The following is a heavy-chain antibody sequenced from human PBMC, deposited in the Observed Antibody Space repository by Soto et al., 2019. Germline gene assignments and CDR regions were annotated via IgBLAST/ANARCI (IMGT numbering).Heavy chain of an antibody. Sequence: PSETLSLTCAVYGGSFSGYYWSWIRQPPGKGLEWIGEINHSGSTNYNPSLKSRVTISVDTSKNQFSLKLSSVTAADTAVYYCARDRNGYKYYYYGMDVWGQGTTVTVSS. V-gene: IGHV4-34*01. CDR2: INHSGST. CDR3: ARDRNGYKYYYYGMDV. J-gene: IGHJ6*02. D-gene: IGHD5-18*01. CDR1: GGSFSGYY.